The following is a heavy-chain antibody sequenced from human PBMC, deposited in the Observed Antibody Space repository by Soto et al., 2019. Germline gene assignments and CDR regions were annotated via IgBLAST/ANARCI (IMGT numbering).Heavy chain of an antibody. CDR3: AREIVGTIGPFDD. D-gene: IGHD5-12*01. CDR2: VSKGGSLK. V-gene: IGHV3-30-3*01. CDR1: GFSFNTFS. Sequence: VQLVESGGGVVQPGRSLRLSCAASGFSFNTFSIHWVRQSPGKGLEWVAVVSKGGSLKCYAGSVKGRFTISRDNSRNTVSLEMNSLGGEDSAVYYGAREIVGTIGPFDDWGQGTLVTVSS. J-gene: IGHJ4*02.